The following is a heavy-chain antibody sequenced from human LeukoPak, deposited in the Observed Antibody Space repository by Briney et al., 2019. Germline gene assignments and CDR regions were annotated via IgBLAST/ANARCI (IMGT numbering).Heavy chain of an antibody. CDR3: ARDRRRGRPRGSESPFDY. CDR2: IIPIFGTA. V-gene: IGHV1-69*01. D-gene: IGHD2-15*01. Sequence: SVKVSCKASGGTFSSYAISWVRQAPGQGLEWMGGIIPIFGTANYAQKFQGRVTITADESTSTAYMELSSLRSDDTAVYYCARDRRRGRPRGSESPFDYWGQGTLVTVSS. CDR1: GGTFSSYA. J-gene: IGHJ4*02.